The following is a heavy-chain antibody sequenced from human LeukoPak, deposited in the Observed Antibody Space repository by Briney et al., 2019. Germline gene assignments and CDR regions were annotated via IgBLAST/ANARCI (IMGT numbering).Heavy chain of an antibody. J-gene: IGHJ4*02. V-gene: IGHV4-38-2*02. Sequence: SETLSLTCTVSGYSISSGYYWGWIRQPPGKGLEWIGEINHSGSTNYNPSLKSRVTISVDTSKNQFSLKLSSVTAADTAVYYCARHIAVAGTDYWGQGTLVTVSS. CDR2: INHSGST. D-gene: IGHD6-19*01. CDR3: ARHIAVAGTDY. CDR1: GYSISSGYY.